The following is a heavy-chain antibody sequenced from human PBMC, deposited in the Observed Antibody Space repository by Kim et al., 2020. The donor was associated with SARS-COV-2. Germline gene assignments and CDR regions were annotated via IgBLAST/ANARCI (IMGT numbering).Heavy chain of an antibody. CDR3: ARDIRYYGSGSPDY. CDR1: GFTFSSYS. CDR2: ISSSSSTI. V-gene: IGHV3-48*02. D-gene: IGHD3-10*01. J-gene: IGHJ4*02. Sequence: GGSLRLSCAASGFTFSSYSMNWVRQAPGKGLEWVSYISSSSSTIYYADSVKGRFTISRDNAKNSLYLQMNSLRDEDTAVYYCARDIRYYGSGSPDYWGQGTLVTVSS.